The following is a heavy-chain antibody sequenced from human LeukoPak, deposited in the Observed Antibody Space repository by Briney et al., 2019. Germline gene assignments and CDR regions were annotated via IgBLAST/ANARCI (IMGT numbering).Heavy chain of an antibody. CDR1: RGSFSGYY. V-gene: IGHV4-34*01. D-gene: IGHD6-19*01. CDR2: INHSGST. Sequence: PSETLSLTCAVYRGSFSGYYWSWIRQPPGKGLEWIGEINHSGSTNYNPSLKSRVTISVDTSKNQFSLKLSSVTAADTAVYYCARRGIAVAGDFDYWGQGTLVTVSS. CDR3: ARRGIAVAGDFDY. J-gene: IGHJ4*02.